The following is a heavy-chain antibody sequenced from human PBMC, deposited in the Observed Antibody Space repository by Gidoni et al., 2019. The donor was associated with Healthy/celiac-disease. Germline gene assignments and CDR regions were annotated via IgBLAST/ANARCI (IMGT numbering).Heavy chain of an antibody. CDR1: GFTFSSYG. Sequence: QVQLVESGGGVVQPGGSLRLSCAASGFTFSSYGMHWVRQAPGKGLEWVAFIRYDGSNKYYADSVKGRFTISRDNSKNTLYLQMNSLRAEDTAVYYCAKGYCSSTSCYGYYFDYWGQGTLVTVSS. D-gene: IGHD2-2*01. CDR3: AKGYCSSTSCYGYYFDY. V-gene: IGHV3-30*02. CDR2: IRYDGSNK. J-gene: IGHJ4*02.